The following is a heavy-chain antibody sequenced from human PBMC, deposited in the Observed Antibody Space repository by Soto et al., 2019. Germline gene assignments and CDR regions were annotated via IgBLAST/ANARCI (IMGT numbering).Heavy chain of an antibody. CDR2: IYYSGST. CDR1: GGSVSSGSYY. Sequence: SETLSLTCTVSGGSVSSGSYYWSWIRHPPGKGLEWIGYIYYSGSTNYNPSLKSRVTISVDTSKNQFSLKLSPVTAADTAVYYCARVYSGSWYEDFDYWGQGTLVTVS. CDR3: ARVYSGSWYEDFDY. J-gene: IGHJ4*02. D-gene: IGHD6-13*01. V-gene: IGHV4-61*01.